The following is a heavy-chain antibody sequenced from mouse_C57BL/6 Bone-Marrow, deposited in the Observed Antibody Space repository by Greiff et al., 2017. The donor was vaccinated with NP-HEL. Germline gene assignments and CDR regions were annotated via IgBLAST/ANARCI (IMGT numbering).Heavy chain of an antibody. CDR2: ISDGGSYT. Sequence: EVMLVESGGGLVKPGGSLKLSCAASGFTFSSYAMSWVRQTPEKRLEWVATISDGGSYTYYPDNVKGRFTISRDNAKNNLYLQMSHLKSEDTAMYYCARKEGTRAMDYWGQGTSVTVSS. J-gene: IGHJ4*01. CDR3: ARKEGTRAMDY. CDR1: GFTFSSYA. V-gene: IGHV5-4*03. D-gene: IGHD3-3*01.